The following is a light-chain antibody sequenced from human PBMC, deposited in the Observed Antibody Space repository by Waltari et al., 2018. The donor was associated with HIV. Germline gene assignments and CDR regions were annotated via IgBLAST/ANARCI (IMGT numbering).Light chain of an antibody. Sequence: QSVLTPPPPVSSAPGPRTTISCTGGSSNIGADYDLHRDQQIPGTAPKLLISGNKNRPSGVPDRFSASKSGASASLAITGLQAEDEADYFCQSYDRSLSASVVFGGGTKLTVL. V-gene: IGLV1-40*01. J-gene: IGLJ2*01. CDR1: SSNIGADYD. CDR3: QSYDRSLSASVV. CDR2: GNK.